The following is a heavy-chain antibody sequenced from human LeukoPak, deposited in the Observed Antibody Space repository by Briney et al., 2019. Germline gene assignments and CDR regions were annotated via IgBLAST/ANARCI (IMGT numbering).Heavy chain of an antibody. V-gene: IGHV4-59*01. J-gene: IGHJ5*02. D-gene: IGHD2-2*01. Sequence: SETLSLTCTVSGGSISSYYWSWIRRPPGKGLEWIGYIYYSGSTNYNPSLKSRVTISVDTSKNQFSLKLSSVTAADTAVYYCARSTCSSTSCYWFDPWGQGTLVTVSS. CDR1: GGSISSYY. CDR2: IYYSGST. CDR3: ARSTCSSTSCYWFDP.